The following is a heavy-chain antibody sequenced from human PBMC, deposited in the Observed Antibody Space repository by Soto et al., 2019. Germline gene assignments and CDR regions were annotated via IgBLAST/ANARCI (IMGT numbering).Heavy chain of an antibody. CDR2: ISYDGSNK. CDR1: GFTFSSYG. V-gene: IGHV3-30*18. Sequence: GGSLRLSCAASGFTFSSYGMHWVRQAPGKGLEWVAVISYDGSNKYYADSVKGRITISRDNSKNTLYLQMNSLRAEDTAVYYCAKERYSSSSPDFDYWGQGTLVTVSS. J-gene: IGHJ4*02. CDR3: AKERYSSSSPDFDY. D-gene: IGHD6-6*01.